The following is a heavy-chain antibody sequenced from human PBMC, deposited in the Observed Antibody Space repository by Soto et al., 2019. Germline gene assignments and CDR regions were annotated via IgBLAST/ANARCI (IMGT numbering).Heavy chain of an antibody. CDR2: IYSGGST. V-gene: IGHV3-66*01. D-gene: IGHD2-2*01. J-gene: IGHJ4*02. CDR1: GFTVSSNY. Sequence: GGSLRLSCAASGFTVSSNYMSWVRQAPGKGLEWVSVIYSGGSTYYADSVKGRFTISRDNSKNTLYLQMNSLRAEDTAVYYCASSLDIVVVPAAMVYWGQGTLVTVSS. CDR3: ASSLDIVVVPAAMVY.